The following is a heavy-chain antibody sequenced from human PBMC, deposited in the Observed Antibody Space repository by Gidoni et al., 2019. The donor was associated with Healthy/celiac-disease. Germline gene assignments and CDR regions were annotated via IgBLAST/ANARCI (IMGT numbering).Heavy chain of an antibody. J-gene: IGHJ4*02. D-gene: IGHD3-10*01. Sequence: QVQLVQSGAAVTQPGSSVKVSCQASGCTFSSYAISWVRQAPGQGLEWMGGIIPIFGTANYAQKFQGRVTITADESTSTAYMELSSLRSEDTAVYYCARDQVSRGAAPRPFDYWGQGTLVTVSS. V-gene: IGHV1-69*01. CDR1: GCTFSSYA. CDR3: ARDQVSRGAAPRPFDY. CDR2: IIPIFGTA.